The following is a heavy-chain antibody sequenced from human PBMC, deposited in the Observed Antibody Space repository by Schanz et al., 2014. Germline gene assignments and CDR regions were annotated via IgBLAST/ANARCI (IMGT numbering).Heavy chain of an antibody. Sequence: QVQLLQFGGGVVQPGRSLRLSCAASGFTFSSYAMHWVRQAPGKGLEWVALISNDGSIKYYADAVEGRFTITRDNSKNTLNRQMNSLRAEDTAMYYCARANYRRKINFDYWGRGTLVTVSA. CDR1: GFTFSSYA. D-gene: IGHD3-10*01. J-gene: IGHJ4*02. CDR2: ISNDGSIK. CDR3: ARANYRRKINFDY. V-gene: IGHV3-30-3*01.